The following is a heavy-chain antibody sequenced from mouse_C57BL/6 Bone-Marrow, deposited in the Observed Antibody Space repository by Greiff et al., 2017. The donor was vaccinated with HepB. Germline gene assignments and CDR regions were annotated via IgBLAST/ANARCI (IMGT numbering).Heavy chain of an antibody. Sequence: VQLQQSGAELARPGASVKLSCKASGYTFTSYGISWVKQRTGQGLEWIGEIYPRSGNTYYNEKFKGKATLTADKYSSTAYMELRSLTSEDSAVYFCARVLIYDGYYPYAMDYWGQGTSVTVSS. CDR2: IYPRSGNT. D-gene: IGHD2-3*01. CDR1: GYTFTSYG. J-gene: IGHJ4*01. V-gene: IGHV1-81*01. CDR3: ARVLIYDGYYPYAMDY.